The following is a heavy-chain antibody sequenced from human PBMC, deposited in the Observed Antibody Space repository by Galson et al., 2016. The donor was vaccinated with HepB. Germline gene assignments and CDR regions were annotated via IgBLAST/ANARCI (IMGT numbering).Heavy chain of an antibody. CDR2: IRASGGNT. CDR1: GYTFRNYY. D-gene: IGHD5-12*01. J-gene: IGHJ5*02. CDR3: ARHIDNWFDT. Sequence: SVKVSCKASGYTFRNYYMHWVRQAPGQGLEWMGIIRASGGNTRYAQKFQDRVTLTTNTSTRTAYMELRSLRSDDTAVYYCARHIDNWFDTWGQGTLVTVSS. V-gene: IGHV1-46*01.